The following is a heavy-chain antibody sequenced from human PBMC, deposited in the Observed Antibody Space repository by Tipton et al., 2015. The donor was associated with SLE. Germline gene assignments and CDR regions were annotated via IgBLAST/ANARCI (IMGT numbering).Heavy chain of an antibody. CDR2: IYTSGST. CDR1: GGSISSYY. Sequence: GLVKPSETLSLTCTVSGGSISSYYWSWIRQPAEKGLEWIGRIYTSGSTNYNPSLKSRVTMPVDTSKNQFSLKLSSVTAADTAVYYCAREGNCGGDCLNWFDPWGQGTLVTVSS. J-gene: IGHJ5*02. V-gene: IGHV4-4*07. CDR3: AREGNCGGDCLNWFDP. D-gene: IGHD2-21*02.